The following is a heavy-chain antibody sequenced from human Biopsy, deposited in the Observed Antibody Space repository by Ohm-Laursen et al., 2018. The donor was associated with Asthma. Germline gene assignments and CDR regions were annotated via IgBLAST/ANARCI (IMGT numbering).Heavy chain of an antibody. CDR2: ISYDGSTK. CDR3: ARGDSSNWSHYYFDY. D-gene: IGHD3-22*01. CDR1: GFSFSEFV. V-gene: IGHV3-30*03. J-gene: IGHJ4*02. Sequence: SLRLSCAASGFSFSEFVMHWVRQAPGKGLEWVAVISYDGSTKYYADSVKGRFTISRDNSKNTLCLQMSSLRVEDTAVYYCARGDSSNWSHYYFDYWGQGTLVTVSS.